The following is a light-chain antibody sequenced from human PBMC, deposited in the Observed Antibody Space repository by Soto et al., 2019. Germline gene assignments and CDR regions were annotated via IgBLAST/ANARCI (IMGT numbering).Light chain of an antibody. J-gene: IGLJ3*02. CDR2: EVS. Sequence: QSALPKPASVSGSPGLSITISCTGTSSDVGGFNYVSWYQHYPGEAPKLLIYEVSNRPSGVSSRFSGSKSGNTASLTISGLQADDEGYYYCSSFTTSNTWVFGGGTKLTVL. V-gene: IGLV2-14*01. CDR3: SSFTTSNTWV. CDR1: SSDVGGFNY.